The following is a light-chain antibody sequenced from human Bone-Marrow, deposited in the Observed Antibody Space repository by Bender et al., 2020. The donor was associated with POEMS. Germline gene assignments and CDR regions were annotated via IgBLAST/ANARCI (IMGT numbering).Light chain of an antibody. CDR1: SSDIGTYDL. CDR2: EVN. Sequence: QSALTQPASVSGSPGESITVSCTGTSSDIGTYDLVSWYQQHPGKAPKLIIYEVNRRPPGVSDRFSGSKSGNTASLTISGLQAGDEADYYCSSYDATSTLFVFGSGTKVSVL. J-gene: IGLJ1*01. V-gene: IGLV2-23*02. CDR3: SSYDATSTLFV.